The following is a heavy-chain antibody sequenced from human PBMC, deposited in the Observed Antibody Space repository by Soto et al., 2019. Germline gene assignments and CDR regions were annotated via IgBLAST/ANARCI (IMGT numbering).Heavy chain of an antibody. V-gene: IGHV4-4*08. CDR2: IYSSGDT. CDR1: GGSISSYY. CDR3: ARDGHWNPRGAFDI. Sequence: SETLSLTCTVSGGSISSYYWSWIRQPPGKGLEWIGYIYSSGDTNYNPSLKSRVTISVDTSKNQFSLKLTSVTAADTAVYYCARDGHWNPRGAFDIWGQGTMVTVSS. D-gene: IGHD1-1*01. J-gene: IGHJ3*02.